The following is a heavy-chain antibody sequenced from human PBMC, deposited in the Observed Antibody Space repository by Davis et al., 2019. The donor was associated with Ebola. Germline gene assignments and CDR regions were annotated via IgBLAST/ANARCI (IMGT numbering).Heavy chain of an antibody. Sequence: GESLKISCAASGFTFSSYSMNWVRQAPGKGLEWVSSISSSSSYIYYADSVKGRFTISRDNAKNTLYLQMNSLRVEDTAVYYCARSNSHAFDIWGQGTMVTVSS. CDR3: ARSNSHAFDI. J-gene: IGHJ3*02. CDR2: ISSSSSYI. D-gene: IGHD2/OR15-2a*01. CDR1: GFTFSSYS. V-gene: IGHV3-21*01.